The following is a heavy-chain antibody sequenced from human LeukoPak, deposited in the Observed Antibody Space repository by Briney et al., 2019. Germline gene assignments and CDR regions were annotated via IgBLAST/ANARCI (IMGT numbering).Heavy chain of an antibody. CDR1: GFNVSSNY. CDR3: VTSTGQQFIPYDY. D-gene: IGHD6-13*01. V-gene: IGHV3-66*02. J-gene: IGHJ4*02. Sequence: GGSLRLSCAASGFNVSSNYMTWIRQAPGKGPEWVSLIYGGDAAYYAESVRGRFMISRDNLKNTLFLQMNSLRAEDTAVYYCVTSTGQQFIPYDYWGQGTHVTVSS. CDR2: IYGGDAA.